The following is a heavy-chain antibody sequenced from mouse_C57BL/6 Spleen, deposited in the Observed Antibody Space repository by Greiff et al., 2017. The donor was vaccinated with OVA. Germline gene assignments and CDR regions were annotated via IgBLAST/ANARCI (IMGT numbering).Heavy chain of an antibody. Sequence: VQLQQSGAELVRPGTSVKVSCKASGYAFTNYLIEWVKQRPGQGLEWIGVINPGSGGTNYNEKFKGKATLTADKSSSTAYMQLSSLTSEDSAVYFCARWLLPYYFDYWGQGTTLTVSS. J-gene: IGHJ2*01. V-gene: IGHV1-54*01. CDR2: INPGSGGT. CDR1: GYAFTNYL. CDR3: ARWLLPYYFDY. D-gene: IGHD2-3*01.